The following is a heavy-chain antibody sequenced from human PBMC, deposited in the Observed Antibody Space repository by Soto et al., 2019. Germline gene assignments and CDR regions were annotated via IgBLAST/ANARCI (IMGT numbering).Heavy chain of an antibody. Sequence: AAVKVSCKASGYTFTGHYMHWVRQAPGQGXEWMGWINPNSGGTNYAQKFQGWITMTRDTSISTAYMELSRLRSDDTAVYFCARSFYYGSGSYYDYGLDVWGQGTTVTVSS. CDR3: ARSFYYGSGSYYDYGLDV. CDR1: GYTFTGHY. J-gene: IGHJ6*02. CDR2: INPNSGGT. V-gene: IGHV1-2*04. D-gene: IGHD3-10*01.